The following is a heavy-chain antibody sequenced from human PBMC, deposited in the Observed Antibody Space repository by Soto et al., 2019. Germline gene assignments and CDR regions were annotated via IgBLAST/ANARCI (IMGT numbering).Heavy chain of an antibody. CDR1: GGSISSGGYS. CDR2: IYHSGST. D-gene: IGHD2-21*02. V-gene: IGHV4-30-2*01. Sequence: SETLCLTCAVSGGSISSGGYSWSWIRQPPGKGLEWIGYIYHSGSTYYNPSLKSRVTISVDRSKNQFSLKLSSVTAADTAVYYCARACSPGAYCGADCHPAYAFVIWGHGIMVT. J-gene: IGHJ3*02. CDR3: ARACSPGAYCGADCHPAYAFVI.